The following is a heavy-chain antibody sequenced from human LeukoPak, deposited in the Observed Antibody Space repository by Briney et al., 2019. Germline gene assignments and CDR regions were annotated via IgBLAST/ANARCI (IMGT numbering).Heavy chain of an antibody. CDR1: GGSISSHY. V-gene: IGHV4-59*11. J-gene: IGHJ5*02. Sequence: SETLSLTCTVSGGSISSHYWSWIRQPPGKGLEWIGYIYYSGSTNYNPSLKSRVTISVDTSKNQFSLKLSSVTAADTAVYYCASYSNYDWFDPWGQGTLVTVSS. CDR3: ASYSNYDWFDP. CDR2: IYYSGST. D-gene: IGHD4-11*01.